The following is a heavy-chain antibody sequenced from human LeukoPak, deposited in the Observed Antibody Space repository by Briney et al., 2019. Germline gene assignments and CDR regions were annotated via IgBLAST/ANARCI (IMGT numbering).Heavy chain of an antibody. CDR3: ARDSRAQYSDYPRLFDY. Sequence: GGALRLSCAASGCAFSDQYMNWLGQAPGKGLEGVTSSGSTIYYTASVKCRFTISRDNAQTSLYLQMNSLRAEDTAVYYCARDSRAQYSDYPRLFDYWGQGTLVTVSS. D-gene: IGHD4-11*01. CDR2: SSGSTI. V-gene: IGHV3-11*01. J-gene: IGHJ4*02. CDR1: GCAFSDQY.